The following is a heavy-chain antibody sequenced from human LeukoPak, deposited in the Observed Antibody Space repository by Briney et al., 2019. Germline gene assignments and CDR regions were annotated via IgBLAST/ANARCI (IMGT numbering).Heavy chain of an antibody. Sequence: ASVKVSCKASGYTLTRYYMHWVRQAPGPGLEWVGIVKPSGGSSSYAQQFEGRVTMTRNLSKSTVYMDLSSLSSEHRALCCGSRGLVYGGIHNYFENWGHGTL. CDR1: GYTLTRYY. CDR3: SRGLVYGGIHNYFEN. V-gene: IGHV1-46*01. D-gene: IGHD1-26*01. J-gene: IGHJ4*01. CDR2: VKPSGGSS.